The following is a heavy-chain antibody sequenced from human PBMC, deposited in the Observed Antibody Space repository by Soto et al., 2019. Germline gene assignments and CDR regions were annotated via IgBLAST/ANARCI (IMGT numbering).Heavy chain of an antibody. V-gene: IGHV1-18*01. Sequence: ASVKVSFKASGYTFTSYGISWVRQAPGQGLEWMGWISAYNGNTNYAQKLQGRVTMTTDTSTSTAYMELSSLRSEDTAVYYCARVPNSSSEYYFDYWGQGTLVTVSS. J-gene: IGHJ4*02. CDR1: GYTFTSYG. D-gene: IGHD6-6*01. CDR3: ARVPNSSSEYYFDY. CDR2: ISAYNGNT.